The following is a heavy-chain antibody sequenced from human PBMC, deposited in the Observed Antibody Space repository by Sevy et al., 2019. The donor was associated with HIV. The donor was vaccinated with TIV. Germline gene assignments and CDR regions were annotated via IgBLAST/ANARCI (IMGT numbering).Heavy chain of an antibody. CDR3: AKGSYAAFNLFEY. D-gene: IGHD4-17*01. J-gene: IGHJ4*02. Sequence: GGSLRLSCAASAFTFSSYAMSWVRQAPGRGLEWVSLIGDSDTATYYTDSVRGRFTISRDSSKNTLYLQMTSLRAGDTAVYYCAKGSYAAFNLFEYWGQGTLVTVSS. CDR2: IGDSDTAT. V-gene: IGHV3-23*01. CDR1: AFTFSSYA.